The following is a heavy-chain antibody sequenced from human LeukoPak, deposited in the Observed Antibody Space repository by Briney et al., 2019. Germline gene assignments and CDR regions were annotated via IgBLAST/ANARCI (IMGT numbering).Heavy chain of an antibody. CDR1: GFTFSSYG. CDR2: IRYDGSSK. D-gene: IGHD6-6*01. J-gene: IGHJ4*02. CDR3: AKDREYSSSD. Sequence: HPGGSLRLSCAASGFTFSSYGMNWVRQAPGKGLEWVAFIRYDGSSKYCADSVKGRFTISRDNSKNTLYLQMNSLRAEDTAVYYCAKDREYSSSDWGQGTLVTVSS. V-gene: IGHV3-30*02.